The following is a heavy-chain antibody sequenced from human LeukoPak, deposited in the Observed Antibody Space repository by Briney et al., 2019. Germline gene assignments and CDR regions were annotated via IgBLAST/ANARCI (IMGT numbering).Heavy chain of an antibody. J-gene: IGHJ6*03. CDR1: GGSISSSRWY. D-gene: IGHD5-24*01. CDR3: ASPKDEYYYFMDV. Sequence: SETLSLTCSVSGGSISSSRWYWGGVRQPPGKGLERIGSIYKGGSTYYNPSLKGRITISVDTSKNQFTLKLDSVTVADTAVYYCASPKDEYYYFMDVWGKGTTVTVSS. V-gene: IGHV4-39*01. CDR2: IYKGGST.